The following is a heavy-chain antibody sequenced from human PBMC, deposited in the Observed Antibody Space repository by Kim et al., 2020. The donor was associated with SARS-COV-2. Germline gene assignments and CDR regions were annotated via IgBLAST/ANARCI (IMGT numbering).Heavy chain of an antibody. Sequence: GGSLRLSCAASGFTFSSYAMHWVRQAPRKGLEWVAVISYDGSNKYYADSVKGRFTISRDNSKNTLYLQMNSLRAEDTAVYYCARSQGYSTHDFDYWGQGTLVTVSS. J-gene: IGHJ4*02. D-gene: IGHD5-12*01. CDR3: ARSQGYSTHDFDY. V-gene: IGHV3-30*04. CDR1: GFTFSSYA. CDR2: ISYDGSNK.